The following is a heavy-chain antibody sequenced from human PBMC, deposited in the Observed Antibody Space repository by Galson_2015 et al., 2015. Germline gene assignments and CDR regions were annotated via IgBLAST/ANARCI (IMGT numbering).Heavy chain of an antibody. CDR3: ARAPVGVDTAMVYYYYYYMDV. V-gene: IGHV7-4-1*02. J-gene: IGHJ6*03. Sequence: SVKVSCKASGYTFTSYAMNWVRQAPGQGLEWMGWINTNTGNPTYAQGFTGRFVFSLDTSVSTAYLQISSLKAEDTAVYYCARAPVGVDTAMVYYYYYYMDVWGKGTTVTVFS. CDR1: GYTFTSYA. CDR2: INTNTGNP. D-gene: IGHD5-18*01.